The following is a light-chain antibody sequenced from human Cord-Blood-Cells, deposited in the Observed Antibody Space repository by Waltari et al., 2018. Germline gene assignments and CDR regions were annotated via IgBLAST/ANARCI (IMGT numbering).Light chain of an antibody. CDR3: YSAADNNLV. CDR1: LLAKKY. J-gene: IGLJ1*01. CDR2: KDS. V-gene: IGLV3-27*01. Sequence: SYELTQPSSVSVSPGQTARLPCSGELLAKKYARWFQQKPGQAPVLVIYKDSERPSGIPERFSGSSSGTTVTLTISGAQVEDEADYYCYSAADNNLVFGTGTKVTVL.